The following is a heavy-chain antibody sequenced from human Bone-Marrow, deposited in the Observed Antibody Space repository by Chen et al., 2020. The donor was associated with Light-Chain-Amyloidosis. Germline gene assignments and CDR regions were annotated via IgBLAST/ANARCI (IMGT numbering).Heavy chain of an antibody. CDR1: GYTSTGYF. D-gene: IGHD6-19*01. V-gene: IGHV1-2*02. Sequence: QVHLVQSGAEVKKPGASVTVSCQASGYTSTGYFLHWVRQAPGQGLEWMGWINPKSGDTVYAQKFQGRVTMTRHMSISTAYMELSGLAADDTAVYYCAPDIDYNNLAGAMGMDVWGPGTTVIVSS. J-gene: IGHJ6*02. CDR2: INPKSGDT. CDR3: APDIDYNNLAGAMGMDV.